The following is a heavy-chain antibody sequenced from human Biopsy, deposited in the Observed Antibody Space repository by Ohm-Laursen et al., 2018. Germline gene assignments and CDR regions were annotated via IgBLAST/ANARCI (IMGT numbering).Heavy chain of an antibody. J-gene: IGHJ6*02. CDR2: ISPSGATT. Sequence: APVKVSCKASGNTFATYHIHWVRQAPGQGLEWMGVISPSGATTSFSQKFQGRITMTRDTSTGTVYMDLNSLGSEDTAVYYCARAGVGSDGTDSYYYGMDVWGPGTTITVSS. CDR3: ARAGVGSDGTDSYYYGMDV. D-gene: IGHD5-24*01. V-gene: IGHV1-46*01. CDR1: GNTFATYH.